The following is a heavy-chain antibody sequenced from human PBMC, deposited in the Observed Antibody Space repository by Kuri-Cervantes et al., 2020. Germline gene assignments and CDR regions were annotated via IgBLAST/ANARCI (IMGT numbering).Heavy chain of an antibody. CDR3: ARGATMVRGVLMGAFDI. Sequence: SETLSLTCTVSGGSISSYYWSWIRQPPGKGLEWIGSIYHSGSTYYNPSLKSRVTISVDRSKNQFSLKLSSVTAADTAVHYCARGATMVRGVLMGAFDIWGQGTMVTVSS. CDR1: GGSISSYY. V-gene: IGHV4-59*12. CDR2: IYHSGST. J-gene: IGHJ3*02. D-gene: IGHD3-10*01.